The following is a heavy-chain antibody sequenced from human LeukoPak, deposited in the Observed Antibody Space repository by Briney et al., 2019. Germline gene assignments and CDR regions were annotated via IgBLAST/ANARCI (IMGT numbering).Heavy chain of an antibody. Sequence: SETLSLTCAVYGGSFSGYYWSWIRQPPGKGLEWIGEINHSGSTNYNPSLKSRVTISVDTSKNQFSLKLSSVTAADTAVYYCARVAVVPAAARTPAHYYYYMDVWGKGTTVTVSS. V-gene: IGHV4-34*01. CDR1: GGSFSGYY. CDR3: ARVAVVPAAARTPAHYYYYMDV. CDR2: INHSGST. J-gene: IGHJ6*03. D-gene: IGHD2-2*01.